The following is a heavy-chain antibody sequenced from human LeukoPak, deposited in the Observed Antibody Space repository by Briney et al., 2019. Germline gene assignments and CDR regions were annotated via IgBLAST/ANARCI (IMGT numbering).Heavy chain of an antibody. CDR2: INHSGST. V-gene: IGHV4-34*01. J-gene: IGHJ5*02. CDR3: VARGVNRYWFDP. Sequence: SETPSLTCAVYGGSFSGYYWSWIRQPPGKGLEWIGEINHSGSTNYNPSLKSRVTISVDTSKNQFSLKLSSVTAADTAVYYCVARGVNRYWFDPWGQGTLVTVSS. D-gene: IGHD3-10*01. CDR1: GGSFSGYY.